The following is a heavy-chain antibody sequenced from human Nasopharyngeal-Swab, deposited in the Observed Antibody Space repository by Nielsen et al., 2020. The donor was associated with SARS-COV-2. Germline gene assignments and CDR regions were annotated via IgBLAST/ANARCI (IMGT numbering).Heavy chain of an antibody. CDR2: INPSGGST. Sequence: ASVKVSCKASGHTFTSYYMHWVRQAPGQGLEWMGIINPSGGSTSYAQKLQGRVTMTRDTSTSTVYMELSSLRSEDTAVYYCARGHSRIIVVVPWRKGYFDYWGQGTLVTVSS. CDR1: GHTFTSYY. CDR3: ARGHSRIIVVVPWRKGYFDY. V-gene: IGHV1-46*01. D-gene: IGHD2-2*01. J-gene: IGHJ4*02.